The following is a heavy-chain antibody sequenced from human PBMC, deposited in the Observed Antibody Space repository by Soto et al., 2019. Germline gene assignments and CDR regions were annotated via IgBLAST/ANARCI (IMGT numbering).Heavy chain of an antibody. V-gene: IGHV3-30*03. CDR1: GFTFNNYA. D-gene: IGHD4-4*01. CDR2: ISFDGSNT. J-gene: IGHJ4*02. CDR3: ARGPTDYTNYARFKY. Sequence: PGGSLRLSCAASGFTFNNYAMHWVRQAPGKGLEWVALISFDGSNTYHTDSVKGRFTISRDNSKNTLFLEMNSLRAEDTAVYYCARGPTDYTNYARFKYWGQGTLVTVSS.